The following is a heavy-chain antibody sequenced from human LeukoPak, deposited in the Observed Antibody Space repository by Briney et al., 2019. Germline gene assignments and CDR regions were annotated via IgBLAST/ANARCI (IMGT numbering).Heavy chain of an antibody. Sequence: PSETLSLTCTVSGGSISSYYWSWIRQPAGKGLEWIGRIYTSGSTNYNPSPKSRVTISVDKSKNQFSLELSSVTAADTAVYYCARSMNYYDSSGYYYYYYYMDVWGKGTTVTVSS. CDR3: ARSMNYYDSSGYYYYYYYMDV. CDR2: IYTSGST. CDR1: GGSISSYY. D-gene: IGHD3-22*01. V-gene: IGHV4-4*07. J-gene: IGHJ6*03.